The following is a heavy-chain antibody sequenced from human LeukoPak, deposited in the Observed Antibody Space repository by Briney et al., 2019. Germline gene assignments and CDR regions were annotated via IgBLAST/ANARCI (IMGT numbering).Heavy chain of an antibody. D-gene: IGHD5-24*01. CDR3: ARDKMGY. J-gene: IGHJ4*02. CDR2: ISYDGSNK. Sequence: GGSLRLSCAASGFTFSSYAMHWVRQAPGKGLEWVAVISYDGSNKYYADSVKGRFTISRDNSKNTLYLQMNSLRAEDTAVYYCARDKMGYWGQGTLVTASS. CDR1: GFTFSSYA. V-gene: IGHV3-30*04.